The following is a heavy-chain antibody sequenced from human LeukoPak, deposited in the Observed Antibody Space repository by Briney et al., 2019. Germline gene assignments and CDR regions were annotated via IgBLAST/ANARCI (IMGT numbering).Heavy chain of an antibody. V-gene: IGHV1-46*03. CDR1: YTFTSYY. CDR3: ARLGYCGGDCPPAFDI. J-gene: IGHJ3*02. D-gene: IGHD2-21*01. CDR2: INPSGGST. Sequence: YTFTSYYXXWVRQAPGQGLXXXXIINPSGGSTIYAQKFQGRVTMTRDTSTRTVYMELSSLRSEDTAVYYCARLGYCGGDCPPAFDIWGQGTMVTVSS.